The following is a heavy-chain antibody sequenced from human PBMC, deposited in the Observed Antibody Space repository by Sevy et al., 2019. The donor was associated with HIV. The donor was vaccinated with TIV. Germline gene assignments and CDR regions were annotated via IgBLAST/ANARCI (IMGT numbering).Heavy chain of an antibody. CDR2: IYYSGST. Sequence: SETLSLTCTVSGGSISSNSYYWGWIRQPPGKGLEWIGSIYYSGSTYYNPSLKSRVTISVDTSKNQFSLKLSSVTAADTAGYYCARHISDSGSYYAYYYYYYMDVWGKGTTVTVSS. CDR3: ARHISDSGSYYAYYYYYYMDV. V-gene: IGHV4-39*01. J-gene: IGHJ6*03. CDR1: GGSISSNSYY. D-gene: IGHD1-26*01.